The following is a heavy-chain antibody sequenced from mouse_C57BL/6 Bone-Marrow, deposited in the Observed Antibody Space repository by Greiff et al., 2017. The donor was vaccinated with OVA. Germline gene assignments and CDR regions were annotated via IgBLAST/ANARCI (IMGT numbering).Heavy chain of an antibody. CDR1: GYTFTSYW. Sequence: VQLQQSVTELVKPGASVKLSCKASGYTFTSYWMHWVKQRPGQGLEWIGNINPSNGGTNYNEKFKSKATLTVDKSSSTAYMQLSSLTSEDSAVYYCARKGGIPLCYYAMDYWGQGTSVTVSS. CDR3: ARKGGIPLCYYAMDY. CDR2: INPSNGGT. J-gene: IGHJ4*01. V-gene: IGHV1-53*01.